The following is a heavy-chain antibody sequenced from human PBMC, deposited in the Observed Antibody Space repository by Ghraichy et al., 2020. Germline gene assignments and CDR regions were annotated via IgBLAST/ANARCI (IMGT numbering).Heavy chain of an antibody. Sequence: GSLRLSCSASGFSFSGFAMHWLRQASGKGPEYVSAISGNGDTTYYSDSVKDRFTISRDNSKNTLWLQMSSLRADDTAVYYCVKDNYYDSSGHSTSYYFDYWGQGTLVTVSS. CDR1: GFSFSGFA. CDR2: ISGNGDTT. V-gene: IGHV3-64D*06. CDR3: VKDNYYDSSGHSTSYYFDY. D-gene: IGHD3-22*01. J-gene: IGHJ4*02.